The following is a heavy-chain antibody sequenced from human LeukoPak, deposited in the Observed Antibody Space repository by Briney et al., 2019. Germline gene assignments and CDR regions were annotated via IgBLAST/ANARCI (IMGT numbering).Heavy chain of an antibody. CDR1: GFTFSSYG. V-gene: IGHV3-30*18. Sequence: PGGSLRLSCAASGFTFSSYGMHWVRQAPGKGLEWVAVISYDGSNKYYADSVKGRFTISRDNSKNTLYLQMNSLRAEDTAVYYCAKSKGAEITFGGVDLYFDYWGQGTLVTVSS. CDR2: ISYDGSNK. D-gene: IGHD3-16*01. CDR3: AKSKGAEITFGGVDLYFDY. J-gene: IGHJ4*02.